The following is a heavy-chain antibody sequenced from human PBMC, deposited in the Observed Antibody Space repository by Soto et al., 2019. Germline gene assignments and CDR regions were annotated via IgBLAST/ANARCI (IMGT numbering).Heavy chain of an antibody. CDR3: AREREDRGDNYYSYYYGMDV. D-gene: IGHD3-10*01. CDR1: GGSISSYY. Sequence: SETLSLSCTVSGGSISSYYWSWIRQPPGKGLEWIGYIYYSGSTNYNPSLKSRVTISVDTSKNQFSLKLSSVTAADTAVYYFAREREDRGDNYYSYYYGMDVWGQGTTVTVS. V-gene: IGHV4-59*01. J-gene: IGHJ6*02. CDR2: IYYSGST.